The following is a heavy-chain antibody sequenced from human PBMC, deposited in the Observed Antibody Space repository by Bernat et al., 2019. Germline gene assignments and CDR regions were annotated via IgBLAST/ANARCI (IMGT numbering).Heavy chain of an antibody. CDR1: GGTFSSYT. D-gene: IGHD3-3*01. CDR2: IISIIGIA. CDR3: ARRPYYDFWSGSNTPSFDL. V-gene: IGHV1-69*02. Sequence: QGQLVQSWAEVKKPGSSVKVSCKASGGTFSSYTISWVRQAPGQGLEWMGRIISIIGIANYAQKFQGRVTITADKSTSTAYMELSSLRSEDTAVYYCARRPYYDFWSGSNTPSFDLWGQGTMVTVYS. J-gene: IGHJ3*01.